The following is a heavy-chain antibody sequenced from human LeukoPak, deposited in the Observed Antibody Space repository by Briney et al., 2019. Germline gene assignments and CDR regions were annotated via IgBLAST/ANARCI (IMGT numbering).Heavy chain of an antibody. Sequence: PSETLSLTCTVSGGSISSYYWSWIRQPPGKGLEWIGYIYYSGSTNYNPSLKSRVTISVDTSKNQFSLKLSSVTAADTAVYYCARERDFSFWSGSYTTLYYFDYWGQGTLVTVSS. CDR3: ARERDFSFWSGSYTTLYYFDY. CDR1: GGSISSYY. D-gene: IGHD3-3*01. V-gene: IGHV4-59*12. CDR2: IYYSGST. J-gene: IGHJ4*02.